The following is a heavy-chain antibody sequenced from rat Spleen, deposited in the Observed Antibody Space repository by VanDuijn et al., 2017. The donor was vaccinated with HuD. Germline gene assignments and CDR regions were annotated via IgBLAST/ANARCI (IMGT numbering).Heavy chain of an antibody. CDR2: VSSGGST. Sequence: QVQLKESGPGLVQPSQTLSLTCTVSGFSLTSDGVSWVRQPPGKGLEWIAAVSSGGSTYYNPALKSRLSISRDTSKNQVFLKMNSLQSEDTTTYYCATSVRTPGYWGQGVMVTVSS. CDR3: ATSVRTPGY. CDR1: GFSLTSDG. V-gene: IGHV2S12*01. D-gene: IGHD1-11*01. J-gene: IGHJ2*01.